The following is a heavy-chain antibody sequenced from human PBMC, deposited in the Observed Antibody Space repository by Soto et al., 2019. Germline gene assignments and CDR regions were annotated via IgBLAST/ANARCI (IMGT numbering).Heavy chain of an antibody. J-gene: IGHJ4*02. CDR2: IYYSGST. V-gene: IGHV4-31*03. D-gene: IGHD4-17*01. CDR3: ARGTYGDYGLGIDY. CDR1: GGSISSGGYY. Sequence: QVQLQESGPGLVKPSQTLSLTCTVSGGSISSGGYYWSWIRQHPGKGLEWIGYIYYSGSTYYNPSLKIRVTISVDTSKNQFSLKLSSVTAADTAVYYCARGTYGDYGLGIDYWGQGTLVTVSS.